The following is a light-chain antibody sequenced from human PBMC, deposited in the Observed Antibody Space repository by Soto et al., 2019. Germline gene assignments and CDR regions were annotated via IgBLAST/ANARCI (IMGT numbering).Light chain of an antibody. J-gene: IGKJ4*01. CDR3: QQRTEWPLT. V-gene: IGKV3-11*01. CDR1: QYIDNF. Sequence: EIVLTQSPATLSVSPGDRATLYCRASQYIDNFLGWYQQKPGQPPRLLVYDASTRATGIPSRFSGSGSGADFTLTISNLEPDDFAIYYCQQRTEWPLTFGGGTKV. CDR2: DAS.